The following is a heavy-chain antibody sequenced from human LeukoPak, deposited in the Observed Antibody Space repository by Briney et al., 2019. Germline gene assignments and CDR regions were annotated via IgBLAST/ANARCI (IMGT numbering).Heavy chain of an antibody. CDR2: IYTSGST. CDR3: ARIAAAGIDY. CDR1: GGSISSGSYY. V-gene: IGHV4-61*02. J-gene: IGHJ4*02. Sequence: SETLSLTCTVSGGSISSGSYYWSWIRQPAGEGLEWIGRIYTSGSTNYNPSLKSRVTISVDTSKNQFSLKLSSVTAADTAVYYCARIAAAGIDYWGQGTLVTVSS. D-gene: IGHD6-13*01.